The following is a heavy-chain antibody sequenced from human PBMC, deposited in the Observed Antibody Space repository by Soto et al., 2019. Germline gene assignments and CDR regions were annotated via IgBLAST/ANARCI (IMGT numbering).Heavy chain of an antibody. J-gene: IGHJ4*02. CDR1: GDSISSGDYY. CDR2: IYYSGNT. V-gene: IGHV4-30-4*01. Sequence: SETLSLTCTVSGDSISSGDYYWSWIRQPPGKGLEWIGCIYYSGNTYYNPSLKRRFSISVDTSKNQFSLKLGSVAAADTAVYYCARGRYCDSSGYYGYWGQGTLDTVSS. D-gene: IGHD3-22*01. CDR3: ARGRYCDSSGYYGY.